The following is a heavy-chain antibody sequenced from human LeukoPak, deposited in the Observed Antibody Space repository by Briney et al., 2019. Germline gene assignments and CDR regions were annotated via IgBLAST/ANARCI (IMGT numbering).Heavy chain of an antibody. V-gene: IGHV4-34*01. CDR2: INHSGST. J-gene: IGHJ5*02. CDR1: GGSFSGYY. CDR3: ARGTITMVRGVIPPTPNWFDP. D-gene: IGHD3-10*01. Sequence: SETLSLTCAVYGGSFSGYYWSWIRQPPGKGLEWIGEINHSGSTNYNPSLKSRVTISVDTSKNQFSLKLSSVTAEDTAVYYCARGTITMVRGVIPPTPNWFDPWGQGTLVTVSS.